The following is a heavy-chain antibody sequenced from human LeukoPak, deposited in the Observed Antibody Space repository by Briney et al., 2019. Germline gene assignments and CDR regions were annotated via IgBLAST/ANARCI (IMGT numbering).Heavy chain of an antibody. CDR2: IIPILGIA. CDR1: GGTFSSYA. J-gene: IGHJ3*02. V-gene: IGHV1-69*04. D-gene: IGHD2-2*01. CDR3: ASGYCSSTSCYEWGTDAFDI. Sequence: GASVKVSCKASGGTFSSYAISWVRQAPGQGLEWMGRIIPILGIANYAQKFQGRVTITADKSTSTAYMELSSLRSEDTAVYYCASGYCSSTSCYEWGTDAFDIWGQGTMVTVSS.